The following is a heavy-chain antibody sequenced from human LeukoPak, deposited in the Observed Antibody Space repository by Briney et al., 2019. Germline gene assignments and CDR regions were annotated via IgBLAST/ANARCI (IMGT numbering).Heavy chain of an antibody. Sequence: GGSLRLSCAASGFTFSSYAMSWVRQAPGKGLELVSAISGSGGSTYYADSVKGRFTISRDNSKNTLYLQMNSLRAEDTAVYYCAKDRGDIVATIPGYWGQGTLVTVSS. V-gene: IGHV3-23*01. J-gene: IGHJ4*02. CDR3: AKDRGDIVATIPGY. D-gene: IGHD5-12*01. CDR1: GFTFSSYA. CDR2: ISGSGGST.